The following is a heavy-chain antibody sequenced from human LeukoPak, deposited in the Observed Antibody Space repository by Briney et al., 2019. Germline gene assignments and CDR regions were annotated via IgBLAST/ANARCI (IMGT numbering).Heavy chain of an antibody. V-gene: IGHV3-66*01. CDR2: IYSGGST. CDR3: ARDSDYGDYPTSH. J-gene: IGHJ4*02. D-gene: IGHD4-17*01. CDR1: GFTVSSNY. Sequence: GPLRLSCAASGFTVSSNYMSWVRQAPGKGLEWDSVIYSGGSTYYADSVKGRFTISRDNSKNTLYLQMNSLRAEDTAVYYCARDSDYGDYPTSHWGQGTLVTVSS.